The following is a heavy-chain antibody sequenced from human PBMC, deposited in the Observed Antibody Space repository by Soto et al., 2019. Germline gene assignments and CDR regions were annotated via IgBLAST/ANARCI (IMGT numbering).Heavy chain of an antibody. J-gene: IGHJ3*02. CDR1: GGSISSSSYY. CDR2: VYYGGST. D-gene: IGHD4-4*01. CDR3: ASTTAGDAFDI. Sequence: SETLSLTCTVSGGSISSSSYYWGWIRQPPGKGLEWIGNVYYGGSTYYNPSLKSRVTISVDTSKNQFSLKLSSVTAADTAVYYCASTTAGDAFDIWGQGTMVTVSS. V-gene: IGHV4-39*07.